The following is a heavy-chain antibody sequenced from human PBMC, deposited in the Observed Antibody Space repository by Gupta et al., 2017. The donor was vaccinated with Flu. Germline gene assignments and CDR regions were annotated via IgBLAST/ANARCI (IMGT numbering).Heavy chain of an antibody. Sequence: FWMNWVGWAPGKVLETVSMINSAGDGGCFMDSVKGGFTISRDNATNSVTLQMTKLSVADAGIDYCTRDPGSDALDIWGHGTRVNISS. CDR1: FW. J-gene: IGHJ3*02. D-gene: IGHD3-10*01. CDR3: TRDPGSDALDI. CDR2: INSAGDGG. V-gene: IGHV3-7*01.